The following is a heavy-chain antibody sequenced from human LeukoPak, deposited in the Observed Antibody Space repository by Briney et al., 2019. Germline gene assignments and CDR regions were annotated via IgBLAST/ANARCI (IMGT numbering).Heavy chain of an antibody. J-gene: IGHJ4*02. CDR1: GFTFSSYS. D-gene: IGHD2-2*01. V-gene: IGHV3-21*01. CDR2: ISSSSSYI. Sequence: GGSLRLSCAASGFTFSSYSMNWVRQAPGKGLEWVSSISSSSSYIYYADSVKGRFTISRDNAKNSLYLQMSSLRAEDTAVYYCAREREVYCSSTSCRDYWGQGTLVTVSS. CDR3: AREREVYCSSTSCRDY.